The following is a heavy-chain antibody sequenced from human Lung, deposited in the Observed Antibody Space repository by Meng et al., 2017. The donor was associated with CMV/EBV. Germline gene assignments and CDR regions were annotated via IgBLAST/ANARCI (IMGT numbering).Heavy chain of an antibody. J-gene: IGHJ4*02. D-gene: IGHD3-3*01. CDR3: TRETGETFWSGSHDS. CDR2: IYYSGSA. Sequence: SXTLSLXCTISGGSISSYYWSWIRQPPGKGLEWIGNIYYSGSANYNPSLKSPVTMSVDTSKNQFSLKLSSVTAADTAVYYCTRETGETFWSGSHDSWGQGKXVTVSS. V-gene: IGHV4-59*01. CDR1: GGSISSYY.